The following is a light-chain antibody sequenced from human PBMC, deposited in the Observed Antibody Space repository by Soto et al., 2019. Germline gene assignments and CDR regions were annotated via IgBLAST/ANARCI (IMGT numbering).Light chain of an antibody. J-gene: IGKJ4*01. V-gene: IGKV1-16*01. CDR1: QDISNY. CDR2: AAS. CDR3: QQHHSYPLT. Sequence: DIPMTQSPSSLSASVGDRVTITCRASQDISNYLAWFQQKPGKAPKSLIYAASGLQSGVPSRFSGSGYGTDFTLTISGRQPEDIATYYCQQHHSYPLTFGGGTNVEIK.